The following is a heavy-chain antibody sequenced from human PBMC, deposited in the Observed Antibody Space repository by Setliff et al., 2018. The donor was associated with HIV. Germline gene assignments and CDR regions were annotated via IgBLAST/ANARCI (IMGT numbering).Heavy chain of an antibody. CDR2: SYTSGST. CDR3: ARTIKEHLEVLWFDP. Sequence: SETLSLTCTVSGGSISSGIYYWSWIRQPAGKGLEWIGRSYTSGSTKYNPSLESRVTIAVDTSKNQFSLRLSSVTAADTAVYYCARTIKEHLEVLWFDPWGQGTLVTVSS. V-gene: IGHV4-61*02. CDR1: GGSISSGIYY. J-gene: IGHJ5*02. D-gene: IGHD1-1*01.